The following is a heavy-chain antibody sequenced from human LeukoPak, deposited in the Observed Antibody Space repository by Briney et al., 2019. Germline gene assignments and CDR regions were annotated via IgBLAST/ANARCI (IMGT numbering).Heavy chain of an antibody. J-gene: IGHJ4*02. CDR3: TADLPPPRGYDYPFDY. Sequence: GGSLRLSCAASGFTFANAWMSWVRQAPGKGLECVGRIKSKTDGETTDYAAPVKGRFTISRDDSKNMLYLQMNSLKSEDTAVYYCTADLPPPRGYDYPFDYWGQGSLVTVSS. D-gene: IGHD5-12*01. CDR1: GFTFANAW. CDR2: IKSKTDGETT. V-gene: IGHV3-15*01.